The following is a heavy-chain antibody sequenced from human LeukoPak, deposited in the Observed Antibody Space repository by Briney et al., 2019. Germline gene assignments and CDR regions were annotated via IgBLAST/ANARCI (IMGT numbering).Heavy chain of an antibody. CDR1: GFTFSRYV. CDR2: IIVSGGST. CDR3: AKSSTSSRSWYCLDY. J-gene: IGHJ4*02. Sequence: GGSLKLSCVASGFTFSRYVMSWVRQAPGKGLEWVSSIIVSGGSTYYADSVKGRFTISRDNSKNTLFLQMNSLRAEDTAVNYCAKSSTSSRSWYCLDYWAWEPWSPSPQ. D-gene: IGHD2-2*01. V-gene: IGHV3-23*01.